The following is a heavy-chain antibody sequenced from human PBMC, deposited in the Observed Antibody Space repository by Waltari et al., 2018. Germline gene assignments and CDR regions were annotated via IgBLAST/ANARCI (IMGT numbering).Heavy chain of an antibody. CDR1: GGSFSGYY. CDR3: ARGAGRRIAVAGREYFQH. CDR2: INHSGST. D-gene: IGHD6-19*01. V-gene: IGHV4-34*01. J-gene: IGHJ1*01. Sequence: QVQLQQWGAGLLKPSATLSLTCAFYGGSFSGYYWSWLRQPPGKGLEWIGEINHSGSTNYNPSLKSRVTISVDTAKNQFSLKLSSVTAADTAVYYCARGAGRRIAVAGREYFQHWGQGTLVTVSS.